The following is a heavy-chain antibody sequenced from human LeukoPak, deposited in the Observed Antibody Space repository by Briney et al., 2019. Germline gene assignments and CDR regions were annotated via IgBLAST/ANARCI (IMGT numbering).Heavy chain of an antibody. Sequence: SGTLSLTCAVSGDSISSSNWWSWVRQPPGKGLEWSGEIYHSGSTNYNPSLQSRVTMTVDNSENHFSLKLSSVTAADTALYYCARSTVSVITRGAFDIWGQGTMVIVSS. CDR1: GDSISSSNW. D-gene: IGHD3-22*01. CDR2: IYHSGST. J-gene: IGHJ3*02. CDR3: ARSTVSVITRGAFDI. V-gene: IGHV4-4*02.